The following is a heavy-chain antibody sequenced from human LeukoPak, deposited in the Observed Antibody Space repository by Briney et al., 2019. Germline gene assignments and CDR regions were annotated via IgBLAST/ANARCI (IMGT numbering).Heavy chain of an antibody. D-gene: IGHD3-16*02. Sequence: ASVKVSCKASGYTFTSYAMHWVRQAPGQRLEWMGWINAGNGNTKYSQKFQGRVTITRDTSASTAYMELSSLRSEDTAVYYCAREQEYDYVWGSYRYFDYWGQGTLVTVSS. J-gene: IGHJ4*02. V-gene: IGHV1-3*01. CDR2: INAGNGNT. CDR1: GYTFTSYA. CDR3: AREQEYDYVWGSYRYFDY.